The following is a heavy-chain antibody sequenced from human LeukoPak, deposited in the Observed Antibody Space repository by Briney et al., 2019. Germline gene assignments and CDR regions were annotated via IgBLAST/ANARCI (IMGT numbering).Heavy chain of an antibody. CDR2: ISSSGSTI. CDR3: ARTYGDYDAFDI. J-gene: IGHJ3*02. V-gene: IGHV3-48*03. CDR1: GFTFSSYE. D-gene: IGHD4-17*01. Sequence: GGSLRLSCAASGFTFSSYEMNRVRQAPGKGLEWVSYISSSGSTIYYADSVKGRFTISRDNAKNSLYLQMNSLRAEDTAVYYCARTYGDYDAFDIWGQGTMVTVSS.